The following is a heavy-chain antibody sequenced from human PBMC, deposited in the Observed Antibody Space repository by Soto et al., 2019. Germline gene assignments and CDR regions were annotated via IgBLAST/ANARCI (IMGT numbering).Heavy chain of an antibody. CDR3: ARYQPYSSGYYYFDH. CDR2: ISGHNGHT. D-gene: IGHD6-19*01. V-gene: IGHV1-18*01. CDR1: GYNFTTYG. J-gene: IGHJ4*02. Sequence: QVQLVQSGAEVKKPGASVKVSCKTSGYNFTTYGVSWLRQAPGQGLEWMGWISGHNGHTNYAQTFQVRVTMTTATSTTTAYTELSILRSDDTAVYDCARYQPYSSGYYYFDHWGQGTLAIVTS.